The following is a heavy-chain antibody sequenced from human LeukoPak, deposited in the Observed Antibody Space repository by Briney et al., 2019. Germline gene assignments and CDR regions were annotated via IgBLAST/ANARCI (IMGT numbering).Heavy chain of an antibody. CDR1: GDSVSSNRAT. V-gene: IGHV6-1*01. CDR2: TYYRSTWYN. Sequence: SQTLSLTCAISGDSVSSNRATWNWIRQSPSRGLEWLGRTYYRSTWYNDYAVSVQRRITINPDTSKNQFSLQLNSVTPEDTGVYYCTRYFEYTTSSAGFDLWGQGTLVTVSA. J-gene: IGHJ3*01. CDR3: TRYFEYTTSSAGFDL. D-gene: IGHD6-6*01.